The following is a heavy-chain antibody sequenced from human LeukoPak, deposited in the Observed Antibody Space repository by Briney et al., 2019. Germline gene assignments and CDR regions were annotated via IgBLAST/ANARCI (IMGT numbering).Heavy chain of an antibody. Sequence: GGSLRLSCAASGFTFSSCAMHWVRQAPGKGLEWVAVISYDGSNKYYADSVKGRFTISRDNSKNTPYLQMNSLRAEDTAVYYCASEGGDYDWFDPWGQGTLVTVSS. V-gene: IGHV3-30*04. D-gene: IGHD4-17*01. J-gene: IGHJ5*02. CDR2: ISYDGSNK. CDR1: GFTFSSCA. CDR3: ASEGGDYDWFDP.